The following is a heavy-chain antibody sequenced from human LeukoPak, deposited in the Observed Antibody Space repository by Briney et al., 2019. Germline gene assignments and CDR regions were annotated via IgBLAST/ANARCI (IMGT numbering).Heavy chain of an antibody. Sequence: SETLSLTCTVSGGSISSGSCHWSWIRQPAGKGLEWIGRIYTSGSTNYNPSLKSRVTISVDTSKNQFSLKLSSVTAADTAVYYCARAVSFVGTRYFDWPIPSDWFDPWGQGTLVTVSS. CDR3: ARAVSFVGTRYFDWPIPSDWFDP. J-gene: IGHJ5*02. D-gene: IGHD3-9*01. V-gene: IGHV4-61*02. CDR1: GGSISSGSCH. CDR2: IYTSGST.